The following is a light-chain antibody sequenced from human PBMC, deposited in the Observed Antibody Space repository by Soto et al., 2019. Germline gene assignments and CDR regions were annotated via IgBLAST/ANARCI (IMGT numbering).Light chain of an antibody. CDR3: QQYNNYLS. Sequence: DIQMTQSPSTLSASVGDRVTITCRASQSISGWLAWYQQKPGKAPKLLIYDASSLESGVPSRFSGSGSGTEFALTISSLQPDDFATYYCQQYNNYLSFGQGTKVDIK. CDR1: QSISGW. CDR2: DAS. J-gene: IGKJ1*01. V-gene: IGKV1-5*01.